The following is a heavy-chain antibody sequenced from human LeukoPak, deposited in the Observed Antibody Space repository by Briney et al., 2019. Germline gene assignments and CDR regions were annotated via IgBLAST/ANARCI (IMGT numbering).Heavy chain of an antibody. D-gene: IGHD4-17*01. CDR3: AREVGGDFDALDY. V-gene: IGHV4-39*07. CDR2: IYHSGST. J-gene: IGHJ4*02. CDR1: GGSISSSSYY. Sequence: SETLSLTCTVSGGSISSSSYYWGWIRQPPGKGLEWIGSIYHSGSTYYNPSLKSRVTILVDNSKNQLSLTLTSVTAADTAVYYCAREVGGDFDALDYWGQGTLVTVSS.